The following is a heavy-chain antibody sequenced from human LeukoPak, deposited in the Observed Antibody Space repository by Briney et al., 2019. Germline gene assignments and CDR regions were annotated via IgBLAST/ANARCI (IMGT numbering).Heavy chain of an antibody. CDR3: ARDAFPDYTLDY. J-gene: IGHJ4*02. Sequence: SETLSLTCTVSGGSISSHCWSWIRQPPGKGLEGIGYIYYSGSTNYNPSLKSRVTISVDTSKNQFSLKLSSVTAADTAVYYCARDAFPDYTLDYWGQGTLVTVSS. CDR1: GGSISSHC. V-gene: IGHV4-59*11. D-gene: IGHD4-11*01. CDR2: IYYSGST.